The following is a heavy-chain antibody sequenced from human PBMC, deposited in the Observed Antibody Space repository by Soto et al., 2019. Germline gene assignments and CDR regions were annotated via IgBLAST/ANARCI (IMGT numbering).Heavy chain of an antibody. CDR3: AREDWFDV. CDR1: GFTVSSNY. Sequence: EVQLVETGGGLIQPGGSLRLSCAASGFTVSSNYMSWVRQAPGKGLEWGSLIYSGGDTYYADSVKGRFTISRDNSKNTLYLQMNSLRAEDTAVYYCAREDWFDVWGQGTLVTVSS. V-gene: IGHV3-53*02. J-gene: IGHJ5*02. CDR2: IYSGGDT.